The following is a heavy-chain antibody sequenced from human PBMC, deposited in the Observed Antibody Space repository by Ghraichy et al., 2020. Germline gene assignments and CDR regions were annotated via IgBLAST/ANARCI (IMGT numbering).Heavy chain of an antibody. CDR3: ARQARTFDY. J-gene: IGHJ4*02. V-gene: IGHV4-39*01. Sequence: SQTLSLTCTVSGGSISSSSYYWGWIRQPPGKGLEWIGSIYYSGSTYYNPSLKSRVTISVDTSKNQFSLKLSSVTAADTAVYYCARQARTFDYWGQGTLVTVSS. CDR2: IYYSGST. CDR1: GGSISSSSYY. D-gene: IGHD1-26*01.